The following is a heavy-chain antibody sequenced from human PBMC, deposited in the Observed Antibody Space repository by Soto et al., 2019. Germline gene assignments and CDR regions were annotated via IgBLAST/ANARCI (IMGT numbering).Heavy chain of an antibody. J-gene: IGHJ4*02. Sequence: VQLLESGGGFVQPGGSLKLSCVASGFSFGNSPMSWVRQAPGRGLEWVSAITEAGGGIYYATSVKGRFVVSRDNSKNTLYLQMESLRAEDTALYYCARSEMTYNWNDWGQGTLVTVSS. D-gene: IGHD1-1*01. CDR1: GFSFGNSP. CDR3: ARSEMTYNWND. CDR2: ITEAGGGI. V-gene: IGHV3-23*01.